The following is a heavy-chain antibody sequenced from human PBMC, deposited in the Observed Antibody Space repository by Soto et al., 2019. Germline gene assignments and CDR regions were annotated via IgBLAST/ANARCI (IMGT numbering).Heavy chain of an antibody. CDR3: AREAGYNWFDP. CDR1: GGTFSDYV. D-gene: IGHD6-13*01. Sequence: ASVKVSCKAVGGTFSDYVISWVRQAPGQGLEWMGGIIAMSGTVNNAQKFQDRVTITADESTSTAYMELSSLRSEDTAIYYCAREAGYNWFDPWGQGTLVTVSS. CDR2: IIAMSGTV. V-gene: IGHV1-69*13. J-gene: IGHJ5*02.